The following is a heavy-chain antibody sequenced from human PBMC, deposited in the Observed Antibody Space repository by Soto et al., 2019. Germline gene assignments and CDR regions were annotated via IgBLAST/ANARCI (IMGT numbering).Heavy chain of an antibody. CDR2: INHSGST. CDR1: GGSFSGYY. CDR3: ARGRTVSGYFNWFEP. J-gene: IGHJ5*02. D-gene: IGHD5-18*01. Sequence: PSETLSLTCAVYGGSFSGYYCIWILPPPGKGLEWIGEINHSGSTNYNPSLKSRVTISVDTSKNQFSLKLSSVTAADTAVYYCARGRTVSGYFNWFEPWGQGTLVTVSS. V-gene: IGHV4-34*01.